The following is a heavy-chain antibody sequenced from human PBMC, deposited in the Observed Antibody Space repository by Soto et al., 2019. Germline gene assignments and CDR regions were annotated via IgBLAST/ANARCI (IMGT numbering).Heavy chain of an antibody. CDR1: GGSVSSGSYY. CDR2: IYYSGST. D-gene: IGHD3-10*01. V-gene: IGHV4-61*01. J-gene: IGHJ4*02. CDR3: ARDGYYYGSGSYPYFDY. Sequence: SSETLSLTCTVSGGSVSSGSYYWSGIRQPPGTGLEWIGYIYYSGSTNYNPSLKSRVTISVDTSKNQFSLKLSSVTAADTAVYYCARDGYYYGSGSYPYFDYWGQGALVTVSS.